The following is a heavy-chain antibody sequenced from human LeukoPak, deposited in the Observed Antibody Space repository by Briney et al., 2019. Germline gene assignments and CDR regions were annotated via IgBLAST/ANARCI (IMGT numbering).Heavy chain of an antibody. V-gene: IGHV3-74*01. Sequence: PGGSLRLSCAASGFTLNKCWMHWVRQAPGKGLVWVSRINIDGSSISYADSVRGRFTISRDNDKNTLYLQMNNLRAEDTAVYYCTRIPADQTFFDFWGQGTLVTVSS. CDR1: GFTLNKCW. D-gene: IGHD2-2*01. J-gene: IGHJ4*02. CDR3: TRIPADQTFFDF. CDR2: INIDGSSI.